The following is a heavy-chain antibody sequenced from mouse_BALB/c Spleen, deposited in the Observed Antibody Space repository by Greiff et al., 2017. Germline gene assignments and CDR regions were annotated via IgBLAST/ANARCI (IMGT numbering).Heavy chain of an antibody. V-gene: IGHV5-12-1*01. Sequence: EVQLVESGGGLVKPGGSLKLSCAASGFAFSSYDMSWVRQTPEKRLEWVAYISSGGGSTYYPDTVKGRFTISRDNAKNTLYLQMSSLKSEDTAMYYGASLYDPHYAMDDWGQGTAVTVAA. J-gene: IGHJ4*01. CDR1: GFAFSSYD. D-gene: IGHD2-3*01. CDR2: ISSGGGST. CDR3: ASLYDPHYAMDD.